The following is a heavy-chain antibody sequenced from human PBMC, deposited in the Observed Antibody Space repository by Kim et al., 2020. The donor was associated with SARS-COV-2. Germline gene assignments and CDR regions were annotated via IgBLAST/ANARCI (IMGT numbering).Heavy chain of an antibody. Sequence: SLKRRVTISVDTSKNQFSLKLSSVTAADTAVYYCARGRSSFGGVIARFDYWGQGTLVTVSS. CDR3: ARGRSSFGGVIARFDY. D-gene: IGHD3-16*02. J-gene: IGHJ4*02. V-gene: IGHV4-34*01.